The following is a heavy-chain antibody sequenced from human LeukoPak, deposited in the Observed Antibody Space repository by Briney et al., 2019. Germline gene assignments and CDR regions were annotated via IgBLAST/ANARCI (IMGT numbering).Heavy chain of an antibody. J-gene: IGHJ2*01. Sequence: GASVKVSCKASGYTFTSFYMHWVRQAPGQGFEWMGWINPNNGGTKDAQKFQGRVTMTRDTSISTAYMELSRLRSDDTAVYYCARDPEAVWGSYSPIGYFDLWGRGTLVTVSS. V-gene: IGHV1-2*02. CDR1: GYTFTSFY. CDR2: INPNNGGT. CDR3: ARDPEAVWGSYSPIGYFDL. D-gene: IGHD3-16*01.